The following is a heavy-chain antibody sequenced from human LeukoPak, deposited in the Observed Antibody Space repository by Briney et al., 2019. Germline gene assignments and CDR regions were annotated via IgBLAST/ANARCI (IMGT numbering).Heavy chain of an antibody. CDR3: AREHCGGDCFHTDGMDV. V-gene: IGHV3-66*01. CDR2: IYSGGST. J-gene: IGHJ6*02. Sequence: GGSLRLSCAASGFTVSSNYMSWVRQAPGKGLEWVSVIYSGGSTYYADSVKGRFTIFRDNSKNTLYLQMNSLRAEDTAVYYCAREHCGGDCFHTDGMDVWGQGITVTVSS. CDR1: GFTVSSNY. D-gene: IGHD2-21*02.